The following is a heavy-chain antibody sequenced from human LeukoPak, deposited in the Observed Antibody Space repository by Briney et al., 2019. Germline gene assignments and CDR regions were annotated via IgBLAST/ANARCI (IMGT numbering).Heavy chain of an antibody. CDR1: GYTFTGYY. Sequence: ASVKVSCKASGYTFTGYYMHWVRQAPGQGLEWMGWFNPNSGGTNYAQKFQGRVTMTRDTSISTAYMELSRLRSDDTAVYHCARDLDIAAAGTGYWGQGTLVTVSS. V-gene: IGHV1-2*02. CDR3: ARDLDIAAAGTGY. J-gene: IGHJ4*02. CDR2: FNPNSGGT. D-gene: IGHD6-13*01.